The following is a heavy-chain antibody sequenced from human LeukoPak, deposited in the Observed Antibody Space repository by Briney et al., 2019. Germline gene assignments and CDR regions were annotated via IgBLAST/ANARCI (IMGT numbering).Heavy chain of an antibody. V-gene: IGHV3-30*03. CDR1: GFTFSSYG. J-gene: IGHJ3*02. CDR3: DCMRAWAFDI. CDR2: ISYDGSNK. D-gene: IGHD2-8*01. Sequence: GGSLRLSCAASGFTFSSYGMHWVRQAPGKGLEWVAVISYDGSNKYYADSVKGRFTISRDNSKNTLYLQMNSLRAEDTAVYYCDCMRAWAFDIWGQGTMVTVSS.